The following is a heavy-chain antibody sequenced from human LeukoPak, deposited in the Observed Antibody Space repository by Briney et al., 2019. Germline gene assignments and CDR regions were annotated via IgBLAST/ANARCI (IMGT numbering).Heavy chain of an antibody. CDR1: GFTFSRHS. Sequence: GGSLRLSCVDSGFTFSRHSMNWVRQAPGKGLEWVSYINGGGSPIYYADSVKGRFTISRDNATNSLYLQMNSLRAEDTAVYYCARKGGPLGPPFDNWGQGTLVTVSS. J-gene: IGHJ4*02. V-gene: IGHV3-48*04. D-gene: IGHD7-27*01. CDR3: ARKGGPLGPPFDN. CDR2: INGGGSPI.